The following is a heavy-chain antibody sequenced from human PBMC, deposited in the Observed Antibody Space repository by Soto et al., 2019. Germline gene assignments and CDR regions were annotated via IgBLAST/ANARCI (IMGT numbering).Heavy chain of an antibody. CDR1: GGSISSYY. D-gene: IGHD2-15*01. CDR3: ARLNRRSSGGSSATGWFDP. V-gene: IGHV4-59*08. Sequence: SETLSLTCTVSGGSISSYYWSWIRQPPGKGLEWIGYIYYSGSTNYNPSLKSRVTISVDTSKNQFSLKLSSVTAADTAVYYCARLNRRSSGGSSATGWFDPWGQGTLVPSPQ. CDR2: IYYSGST. J-gene: IGHJ5*02.